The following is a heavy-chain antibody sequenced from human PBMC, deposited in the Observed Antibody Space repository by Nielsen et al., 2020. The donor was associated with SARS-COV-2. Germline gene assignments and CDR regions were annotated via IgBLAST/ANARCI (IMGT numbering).Heavy chain of an antibody. J-gene: IGHJ3*01. Sequence: SETLSLTCTVSGGSIGSYYWSWIRQPPGKGPEWIGYIHYSGRTTYNPSLKGRVTISIDTSKNQFSLKLTSVTAADTAVYYCARPPDTWGQGTMVAVSS. CDR2: IHYSGRT. CDR3: ARPPDT. CDR1: GGSIGSYY. V-gene: IGHV4-59*08.